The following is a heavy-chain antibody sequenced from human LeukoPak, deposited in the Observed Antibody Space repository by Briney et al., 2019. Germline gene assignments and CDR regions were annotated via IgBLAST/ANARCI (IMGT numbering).Heavy chain of an antibody. Sequence: TTSETLSLTCTVSGGSISSYYWSWIRQPPGKGLEWIGYIYYSGSTNYNPSLKSRVTISVDTSKNQFSLKLSPVTAADTAVYYCARDRRIAAAGTQHYYYYGMDVWGQGTTVTVSS. CDR2: IYYSGST. CDR1: GGSISSYY. D-gene: IGHD6-13*01. J-gene: IGHJ6*02. V-gene: IGHV4-59*01. CDR3: ARDRRIAAAGTQHYYYYGMDV.